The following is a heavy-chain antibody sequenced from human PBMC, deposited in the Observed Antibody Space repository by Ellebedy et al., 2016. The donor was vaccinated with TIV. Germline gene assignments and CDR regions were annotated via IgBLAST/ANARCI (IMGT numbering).Heavy chain of an antibody. Sequence: SETLSLTXTVSGASVNRVQYYWSWIRQHPGQGLEWVGSISDSGTTYYNPSLRSRLTISLGTSKRDFSLRLGSVTAADTALYFCAAYDHRDRRTIDSWGRGTLVTVSS. CDR1: GASVNRVQYY. CDR2: ISDSGTT. V-gene: IGHV4-31*03. CDR3: AAYDHRDRRTIDS. J-gene: IGHJ4*02. D-gene: IGHD2-2*01.